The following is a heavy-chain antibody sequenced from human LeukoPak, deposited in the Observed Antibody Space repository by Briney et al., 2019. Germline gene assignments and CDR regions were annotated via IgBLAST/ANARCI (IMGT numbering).Heavy chain of an antibody. CDR1: SGSFSGYY. Sequence: SETLSLTCAVYSGSFSGYYWSWIRQPPGKGLEWIGEINHSGSTNYNPSLKSRVTISVDTSKNQFSLKLSSVTAADTAVYYCARQWLGPVYYYYGMDVWAQGTTVTVSS. V-gene: IGHV4-34*01. CDR2: INHSGST. CDR3: ARQWLGPVYYYYGMDV. D-gene: IGHD6-19*01. J-gene: IGHJ6*02.